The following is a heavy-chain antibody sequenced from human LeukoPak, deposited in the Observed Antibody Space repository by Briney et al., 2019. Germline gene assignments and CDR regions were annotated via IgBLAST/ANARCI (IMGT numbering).Heavy chain of an antibody. J-gene: IGHJ4*02. D-gene: IGHD2-15*01. CDR2: ISGSGGST. Sequence: GGSLGLSCAASGFALSIYAMSWVRHAPGKGLEWVSAISGSGGSTYYADSAKGRFTISRDNSKNTLYLQMNSLRAEDTAVYYCAKGTALVVVAATLDYWGQGTLVTVSP. CDR3: AKGTALVVVAATLDY. CDR1: GFALSIYA. V-gene: IGHV3-23*01.